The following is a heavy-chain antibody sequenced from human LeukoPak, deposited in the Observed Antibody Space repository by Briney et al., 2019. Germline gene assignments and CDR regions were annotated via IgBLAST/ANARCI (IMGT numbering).Heavy chain of an antibody. CDR2: ITGSGGST. CDR3: AKAQVGAILHAFDI. V-gene: IGHV3-23*01. D-gene: IGHD1-26*01. CDR1: GFTFSSCA. J-gene: IGHJ3*02. Sequence: GGSLRLSCAASGFTFSSCAMNWVRQAPGKGLEWVSAITGSGGSTYCADSVKGRFTISRDNSKNTLYLQMNSLRAEDTAVYYCAKAQVGAILHAFDIWGQGTMVTVSS.